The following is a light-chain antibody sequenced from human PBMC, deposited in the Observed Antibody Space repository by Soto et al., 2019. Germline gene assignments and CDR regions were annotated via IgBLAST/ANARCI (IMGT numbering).Light chain of an antibody. CDR3: QQYGSSPPTT. Sequence: EIVLTQSPGTLSLSPGERATLSCRASQSVSSSYLAWYQQKPGQAPRLLIYGASSRATGIPDRFSGSGSGTDFTLTLTSLEPEDLAVYYCQQYGSSPPTTFGQGTKVVIK. V-gene: IGKV3-20*01. CDR2: GAS. CDR1: QSVSSSY. J-gene: IGKJ1*01.